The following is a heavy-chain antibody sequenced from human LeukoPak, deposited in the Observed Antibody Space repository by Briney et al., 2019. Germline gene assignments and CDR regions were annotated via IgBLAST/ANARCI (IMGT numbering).Heavy chain of an antibody. D-gene: IGHD6-19*01. V-gene: IGHV5-51*01. J-gene: IGHJ6*02. Sequence: GESLKISCKGSGYSFTSYWIGWVRQMPGKGLEWMGIIYPGGSDTRYSPSFQGQVTISADKSISTAYLQWSSLKASDTAMYYCARHNGFQGQWLAAYYYGMDVWGQGTTVTVSS. CDR1: GYSFTSYW. CDR3: ARHNGFQGQWLAAYYYGMDV. CDR2: IYPGGSDT.